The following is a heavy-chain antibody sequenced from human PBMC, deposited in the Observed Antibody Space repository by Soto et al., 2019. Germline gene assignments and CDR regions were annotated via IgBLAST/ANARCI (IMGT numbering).Heavy chain of an antibody. CDR2: TTDTGGDT. Sequence: GGSLRLSCVASGITFGSRAMSWVRQAPGEGLEWVSTTTDTGGDTKYADSVRGRFTISRDNAKNSLYLQMNSLRAEDTAVYYCARDMANTAMPNDYWGQGTLVTVSS. V-gene: IGHV3-23*01. CDR1: GITFGSRA. D-gene: IGHD5-18*01. J-gene: IGHJ4*02. CDR3: ARDMANTAMPNDY.